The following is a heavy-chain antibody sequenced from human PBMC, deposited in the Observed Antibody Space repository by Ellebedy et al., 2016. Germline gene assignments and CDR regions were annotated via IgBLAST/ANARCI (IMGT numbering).Heavy chain of an antibody. Sequence: GESLKISCAASGFAFSDYTMNWVRQAPGKGLEWVSHISYSGRTIKYADSVRGRFTISRDNAENSLYLQMSSLNDEDTAVYYCARARYDGTHFRYYFDYWGQGTLVTVSS. CDR1: GFAFSDYT. CDR3: ARARYDGTHFRYYFDY. CDR2: ISYSGRTI. D-gene: IGHD3-3*01. V-gene: IGHV3-48*02. J-gene: IGHJ4*02.